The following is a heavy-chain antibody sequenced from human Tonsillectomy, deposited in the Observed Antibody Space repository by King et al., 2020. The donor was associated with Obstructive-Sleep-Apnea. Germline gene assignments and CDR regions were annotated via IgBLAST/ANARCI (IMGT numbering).Heavy chain of an antibody. Sequence: VQLVESGGGAVQPGGSLRLSCVGSGFSFRSYSMNWVRQAPGKGLEWLSYVNSDSTAILYADSVRDRFTISRDNAESSLSLQMNSLRVEDTAIYYCVRDRDWSFDDWGQGTLVTVSS. V-gene: IGHV3-48*01. J-gene: IGHJ4*02. D-gene: IGHD3-9*01. CDR3: VRDRDWSFDD. CDR2: VNSDSTAI. CDR1: GFSFRSYS.